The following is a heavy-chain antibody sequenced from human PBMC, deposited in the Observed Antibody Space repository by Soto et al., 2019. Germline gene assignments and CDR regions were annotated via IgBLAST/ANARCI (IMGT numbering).Heavy chain of an antibody. J-gene: IGHJ4*02. Sequence: QVQLVESGGGVVRPGRSLRLTCAASGFTFRNYGMHWVRQAPGKGLEWVAVISHDGSDKYYADSMKGRFIISRDNSENTLFLNMNSLKPEETVGYYCAKENQHLVHDYWGQGTLVTVSS. V-gene: IGHV3-30*18. CDR3: AKENQHLVHDY. CDR2: ISHDGSDK. CDR1: GFTFRNYG. D-gene: IGHD6-13*01.